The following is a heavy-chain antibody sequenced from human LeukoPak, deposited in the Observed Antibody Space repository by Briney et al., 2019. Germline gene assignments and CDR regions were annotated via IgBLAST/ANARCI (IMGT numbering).Heavy chain of an antibody. D-gene: IGHD3-10*01. J-gene: IGHJ6*02. CDR3: ARSGTITMVRGAPVYYYYGMDV. CDR2: IYYSGST. V-gene: IGHV4-59*08. Sequence: SETLSLTCTVSGGSISSYYWSWIRQPPGKGLEWIGCIYYSGSTNYNPSLKSRVTISVDTSKNQFSLKLSSVTAADTAVYYCARSGTITMVRGAPVYYYYGMDVWGQGTTVTVSS. CDR1: GGSISSYY.